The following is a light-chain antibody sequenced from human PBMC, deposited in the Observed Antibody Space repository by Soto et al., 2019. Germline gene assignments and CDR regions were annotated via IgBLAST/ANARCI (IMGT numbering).Light chain of an antibody. J-gene: IGKJ4*01. CDR1: QSISIY. V-gene: IGKV1-39*01. Sequence: DIPMTQSPSSLSASVGDRVTITCRASQSISIYLNWYRHKPGKAPMLLIYAASSLQSGVPSRFGGSGSGTDFTLTISSLQPEDIATYYCQQSYRTPTFGGGTKVEIK. CDR2: AAS. CDR3: QQSYRTPT.